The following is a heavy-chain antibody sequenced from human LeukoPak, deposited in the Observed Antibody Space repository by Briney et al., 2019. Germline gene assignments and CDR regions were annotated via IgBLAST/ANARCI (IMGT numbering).Heavy chain of an antibody. V-gene: IGHV6-1*01. Sequence: SQTLSLTCAISGDSVSSNSVTWSWIRQSPSRGLEWLGRTYYYRSEWHNDYAISVKSRMIINPDTSKNQFSLHLKSMTPEDTAVYYCARDQSWTTGFDVWGQGTIVTVSS. J-gene: IGHJ3*01. CDR1: GDSVSSNSVT. CDR3: ARDQSWTTGFDV. D-gene: IGHD2-8*02. CDR2: TYYYRSEWHN.